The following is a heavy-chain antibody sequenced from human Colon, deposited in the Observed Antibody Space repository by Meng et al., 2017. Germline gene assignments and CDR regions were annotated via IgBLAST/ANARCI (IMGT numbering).Heavy chain of an antibody. D-gene: IGHD2-8*01. CDR1: GDSLGSYY. Sequence: SETLSLTCSVSGDSLGSYYWTWIRQPPGKGLDWIGNIHTTGSVEYNPSLQSRITMSVDRSKNQISLRLYSVTAADTAIYYCARFCNYGRCPDYWSPGTLVTVSS. CDR3: ARFCNYGRCPDY. J-gene: IGHJ4*02. V-gene: IGHV4-59*01. CDR2: IHTTGSV.